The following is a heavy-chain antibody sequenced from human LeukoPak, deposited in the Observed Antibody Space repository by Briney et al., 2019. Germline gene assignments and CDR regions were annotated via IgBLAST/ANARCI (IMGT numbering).Heavy chain of an antibody. V-gene: IGHV1-46*01. Sequence: ASVKISCKASGYTFTNYYMHWVRQAPGQGLEWLGLITPSGGRTWYAQKFQGRVTMTRDMSTSTDYMELSSLRSEDTAVYYCARDNSVGDYAWWFDPWGQGTLVTVSS. J-gene: IGHJ5*02. CDR2: ITPSGGRT. CDR3: ARDNSVGDYAWWFDP. D-gene: IGHD1-26*01. CDR1: GYTFTNYY.